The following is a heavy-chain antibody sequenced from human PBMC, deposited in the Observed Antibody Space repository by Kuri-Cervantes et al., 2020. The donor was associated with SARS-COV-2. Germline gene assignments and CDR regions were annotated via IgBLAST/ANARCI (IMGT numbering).Heavy chain of an antibody. Sequence: SETLSLTCTVSGGSISSSSYYWGWIRQPPGKGLEWIGRIYTSGSTNYNPFLKSRVTMSVDTSKNQFSLKLSSVTAADTAVYYCARGASIAARYYFDYWGQGTLVTVSS. V-gene: IGHV4-39*07. CDR3: ARGASIAARYYFDY. CDR2: IYTSGST. CDR1: GGSISSSSYY. D-gene: IGHD6-6*01. J-gene: IGHJ4*02.